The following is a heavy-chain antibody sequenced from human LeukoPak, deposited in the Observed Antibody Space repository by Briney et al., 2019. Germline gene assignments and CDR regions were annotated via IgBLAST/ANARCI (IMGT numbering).Heavy chain of an antibody. J-gene: IGHJ6*02. CDR3: ARGAEYYDFWSGYYMTGGYTPATYYYYGMDV. D-gene: IGHD3-3*01. V-gene: IGHV3-23*01. CDR1: GFTFSSYA. Sequence: GGSPRLSCAASGFTFSSYAMSWVRQAPGKGLEWVSAISGSGGSTYYADSVKGRFTISRDNAKNSLYLQMNSLRAEDTAVYYCARGAEYYDFWSGYYMTGGYTPATYYYYGMDVWGQGTTVTVSS. CDR2: ISGSGGST.